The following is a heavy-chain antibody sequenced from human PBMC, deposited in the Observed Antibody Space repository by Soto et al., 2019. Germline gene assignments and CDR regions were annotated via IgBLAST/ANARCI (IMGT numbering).Heavy chain of an antibody. V-gene: IGHV3-53*04. CDR3: ARALFRDILTGYLYYFDY. CDR2: IYSGGST. CDR1: GFTVSSNY. Sequence: PGGSLRLSWAASGFTVSSNYISWVRQAPGKGLEWVSVIYSGGSTYYADSVKGRFTISRHNSKNTLYLQMNSLRAEDTAVYYCARALFRDILTGYLYYFDYWGQGTLVTVSS. D-gene: IGHD3-9*01. J-gene: IGHJ4*02.